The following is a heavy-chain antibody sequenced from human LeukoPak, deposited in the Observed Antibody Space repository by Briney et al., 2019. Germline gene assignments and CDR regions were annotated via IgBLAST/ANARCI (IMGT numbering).Heavy chain of an antibody. J-gene: IGHJ3*02. Sequence: ASVKVSCKASGYTFTNYDINWVRQATGQGLEWMGWMNFNSGNTGYAQKFQGRVTMTRNTSIGTLYMELSSLKYEDTAIYYCAKVGLGNTAIHIWGQGTMVTVSS. CDR3: AKVGLGNTAIHI. CDR1: GYTFTNYD. V-gene: IGHV1-8*01. CDR2: MNFNSGNT. D-gene: IGHD5-18*01.